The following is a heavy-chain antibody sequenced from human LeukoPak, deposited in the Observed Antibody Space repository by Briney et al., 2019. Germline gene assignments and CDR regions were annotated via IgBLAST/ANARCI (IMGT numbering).Heavy chain of an antibody. Sequence: GGSLKISCKVSGSPFTSYWIGWGRQMPGKGLEWLGIIYPGDSDTRYSPSFQGQVTISADKSISTAYLQWSSLKASDTAMYYCARHTDMRIPDYWGQGTQVTVSS. CDR1: GSPFTSYW. J-gene: IGHJ4*02. D-gene: IGHD3-16*01. CDR3: ARHTDMRIPDY. V-gene: IGHV5-51*01. CDR2: IYPGDSDT.